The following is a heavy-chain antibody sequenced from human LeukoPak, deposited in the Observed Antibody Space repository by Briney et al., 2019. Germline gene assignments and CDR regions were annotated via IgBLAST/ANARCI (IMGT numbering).Heavy chain of an antibody. Sequence: SETLSLTCTVSGGSISTYYWSWIRQPPGKGLEWIGYINYSGSTNYNPSLKSRVIISVDTSKNQFSLKPNSVTAADTAVYYCVRGANRYDPWGQGTLVTVSS. CDR2: INYSGST. V-gene: IGHV4-59*13. J-gene: IGHJ5*02. CDR1: GGSISTYY. CDR3: VRGANRYDP.